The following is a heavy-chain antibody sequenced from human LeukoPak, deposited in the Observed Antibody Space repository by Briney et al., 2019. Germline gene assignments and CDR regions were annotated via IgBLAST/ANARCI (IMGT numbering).Heavy chain of an antibody. CDR1: GYTFTSYG. CDR2: ISAYNGNT. D-gene: IGHD3-10*01. V-gene: IGHV1-18*01. CDR3: ARDSGVTMVRGVIINQYFDY. J-gene: IGHJ4*02. Sequence: GASVKVSCKASGYTFTSYGISWVRQAPGQGLEWMGWISAYNGNTNYAQKLQGRVTMTRDTSTSTVYMELSSLRSEDTAVYYCARDSGVTMVRGVIINQYFDYWGQGTLVTVSS.